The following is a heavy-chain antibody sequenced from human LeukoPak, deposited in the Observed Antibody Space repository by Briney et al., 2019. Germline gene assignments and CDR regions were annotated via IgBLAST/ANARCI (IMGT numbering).Heavy chain of an antibody. J-gene: IGHJ3*02. CDR3: ARKLGRHYYDSSGYGIGAFDI. Sequence: ASVKVSCKASGYTFTSYYMHWVRQAPGQGLEWMGIINPSGGSTSYAQKFQGRVTMTRDTSTSTVYMELSSLRSEDTAVYYCARKLGRHYYDSSGYGIGAFDIWGQGTMVTVSS. V-gene: IGHV1-46*01. CDR1: GYTFTSYY. D-gene: IGHD3-22*01. CDR2: INPSGGST.